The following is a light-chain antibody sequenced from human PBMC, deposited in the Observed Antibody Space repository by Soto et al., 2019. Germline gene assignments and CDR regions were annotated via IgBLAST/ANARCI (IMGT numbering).Light chain of an antibody. CDR1: SSDVGGFNY. CDR3: SSFPTSNTWV. J-gene: IGLJ3*02. V-gene: IGLV2-14*01. CDR2: EVS. Sequence: QSALPQPASVSGSPGQSITIYCTGTSSDVGGFNYVSWYQQYPGEAPKLLIYEVSNRPSGVSSRFSGSKSGNTASLTISGLQADDEGDYYCSSFPTSNTWVFGGGTKLTVL.